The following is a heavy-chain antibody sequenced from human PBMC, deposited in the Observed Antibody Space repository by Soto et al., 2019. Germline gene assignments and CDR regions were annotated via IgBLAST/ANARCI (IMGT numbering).Heavy chain of an antibody. CDR3: TRLRYFDWSRHYYYYGMDV. D-gene: IGHD3-9*01. Sequence: PSETLSLTCTVSGGSISSSSYYWGWIRQPPGKGLEWIGSIYYSGSTYYNPSLKSRVTISVDTSKNQFSLKLSSVTAADTAVYYCTRLRYFDWSRHYYYYGMDVWGQGTTVTVSS. J-gene: IGHJ6*02. CDR1: GGSISSSSYY. V-gene: IGHV4-39*01. CDR2: IYYSGST.